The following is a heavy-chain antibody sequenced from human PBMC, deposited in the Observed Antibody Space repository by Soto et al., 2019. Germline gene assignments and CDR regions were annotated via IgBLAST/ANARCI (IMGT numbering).Heavy chain of an antibody. J-gene: IGHJ3*01. CDR3: ARDRHPTAYYVNDAFNV. Sequence: QAQLVQSGAELTKPGASVKISCKASGYMFTTLPIHWVRQAPVQSLEWMGWINTANGDTKDSLKNEGRITLTRDPSTFTTSLELTPLTSEDTAVYFCARDRHPTAYYVNDAFNVWGQGTMISVSS. CDR2: INTANGDT. CDR1: GYMFTTLP. V-gene: IGHV1-3*04. D-gene: IGHD3-10*02.